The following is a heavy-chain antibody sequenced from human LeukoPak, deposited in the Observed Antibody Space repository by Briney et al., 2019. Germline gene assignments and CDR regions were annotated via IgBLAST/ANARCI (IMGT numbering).Heavy chain of an antibody. J-gene: IGHJ4*02. CDR2: FDPEDGET. V-gene: IGHV1-24*01. CDR3: ARWAGLCTTNNCYNPFDY. CDR1: GYTLTELS. D-gene: IGHD2-2*02. Sequence: ASVKVSCKVSGYTLTELSMHWVRQAPGKGLEWMGGFDPEDGETIYAQKFQGRVTMTEDTSTDTAYMELSSLRSEDTAVYYCARWAGLCTTNNCYNPFDYWGQGTLVTVSS.